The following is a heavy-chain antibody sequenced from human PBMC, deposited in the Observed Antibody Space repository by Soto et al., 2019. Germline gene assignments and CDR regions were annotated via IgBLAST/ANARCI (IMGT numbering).Heavy chain of an antibody. CDR3: ARHSSGYYYYYYGMDV. Sequence: PGESLKSACKDSGYSFTSYWMGWVRQMPGQGLEWMGIIYPGDSDTRYSPSFQGQVTISADKSISTAYLQWSSLKASDTAMYYCARHSSGYYYYYYGMDVWGQGTTVTVSS. J-gene: IGHJ6*02. D-gene: IGHD3-22*01. CDR1: GYSFTSYW. CDR2: IYPGDSDT. V-gene: IGHV5-51*01.